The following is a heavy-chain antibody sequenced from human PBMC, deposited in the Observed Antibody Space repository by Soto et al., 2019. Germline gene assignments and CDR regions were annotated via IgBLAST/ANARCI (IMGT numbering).Heavy chain of an antibody. V-gene: IGHV3-74*01. CDR3: ARDRRLYYYYGMDV. CDR2: ISSGGTTT. Sequence: GGSLRLSCAASGFTFGSHWMHWVRQAPGKGLVYVSRISSGGTTTNYAGSVKGRFTISRDNSKNTLYLQMNSLRAEDTAVYYCARDRRLYYYYGMDVWGQGTTVTVSS. J-gene: IGHJ6*02. CDR1: GFTFGSHW.